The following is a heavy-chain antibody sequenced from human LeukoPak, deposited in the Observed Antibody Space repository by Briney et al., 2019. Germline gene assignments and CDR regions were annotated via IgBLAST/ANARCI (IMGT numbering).Heavy chain of an antibody. D-gene: IGHD6-13*01. Sequence: SQTLSLTCTVSGGSISSGSYYWRWIRQPAGKGLEWIGRIYTSGSTNYNPSLKSRVTISVDTSKNQFSLKLSSVTAADTAVYYCARVGYIDYWGQGTLVTVSS. J-gene: IGHJ4*02. CDR1: GGSISSGSYY. CDR2: IYTSGST. CDR3: ARVGYIDY. V-gene: IGHV4-61*02.